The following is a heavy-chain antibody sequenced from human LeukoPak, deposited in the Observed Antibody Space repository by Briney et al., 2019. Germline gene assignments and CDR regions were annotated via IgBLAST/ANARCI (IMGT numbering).Heavy chain of an antibody. CDR1: GYTFTGYY. Sequence: ASVKVSCKASGYTFTGYYMHWVRQAPGQGLEWMGWMNPNSGNTGYAQKFQGRVTMTRNTSISTAYMELSSLRSEDTAVYYRARVAGGWFDDYWGQGTLVTVSS. V-gene: IGHV1-8*02. CDR2: MNPNSGNT. J-gene: IGHJ4*02. D-gene: IGHD3-10*01. CDR3: ARVAGGWFDDY.